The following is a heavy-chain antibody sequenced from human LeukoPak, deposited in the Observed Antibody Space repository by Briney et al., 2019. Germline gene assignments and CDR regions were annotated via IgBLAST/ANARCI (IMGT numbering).Heavy chain of an antibody. Sequence: PGGSLRLSCAASGFTFSSYAMHWVRQAPGKGLEWVAVISYDGSNKYYADSVKGRFTISRDNSKNTLYLQMNSLRAEDTAVYYCAKEGFRRTGNFDYWGQGTLVTVSS. CDR1: GFTFSSYA. D-gene: IGHD7-27*01. CDR2: ISYDGSNK. J-gene: IGHJ4*02. V-gene: IGHV3-30*04. CDR3: AKEGFRRTGNFDY.